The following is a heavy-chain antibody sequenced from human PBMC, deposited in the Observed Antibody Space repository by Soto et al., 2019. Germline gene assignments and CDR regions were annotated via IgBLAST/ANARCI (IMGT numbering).Heavy chain of an antibody. CDR2: ISYDGSNK. Sequence: PGGSLRLSCAASGFTFSSYGMHWVRQAPGKGLEWVEVISYDGSNKYYADSVKGRFTISRDNSKNTLYLQMNSLRAEDTAVYYCAKDLGDRYSSSSTPIDYWGQGTLVTVS. V-gene: IGHV3-30*18. J-gene: IGHJ4*02. D-gene: IGHD6-6*01. CDR3: AKDLGDRYSSSSTPIDY. CDR1: GFTFSSYG.